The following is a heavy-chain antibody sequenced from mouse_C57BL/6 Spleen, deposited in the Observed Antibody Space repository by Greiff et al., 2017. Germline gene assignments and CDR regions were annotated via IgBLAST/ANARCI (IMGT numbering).Heavy chain of an antibody. CDR3: ARGDSNYVWFAY. CDR2: IDPSDSYT. D-gene: IGHD2-5*01. CDR1: GYTFTSYW. J-gene: IGHJ3*01. Sequence: QVQLQQPGAELVMPGASVKLSCKASGYTFTSYWMHWVKQWPGQGLEWIGEIDPSDSYTNYNQKFKGKSTLTVDKSSSTAYMQLSSLTSEDSAVYYCARGDSNYVWFAYWGQGTLVTVSA. V-gene: IGHV1-69*01.